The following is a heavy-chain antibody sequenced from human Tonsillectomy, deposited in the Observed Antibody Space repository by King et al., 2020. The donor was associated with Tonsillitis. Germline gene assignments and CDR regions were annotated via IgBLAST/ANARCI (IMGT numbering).Heavy chain of an antibody. D-gene: IGHD3-10*01. J-gene: IGHJ5*02. CDR3: ARLVGSGSYSGTNWFDP. CDR2: IYDSGST. CDR1: SGSISTYH. V-gene: IGHV4-59*08. Sequence: QVQLQESGPGLVKPSETLSLTCTVSSGSISTYHWAWIRQPPGKGLEWIGCIYDSGSTNYNPSLKSRVTISRDTSKKQFSLNLNSVTAADTAVYYCARLVGSGSYSGTNWFDPWGQGTLVTVSS.